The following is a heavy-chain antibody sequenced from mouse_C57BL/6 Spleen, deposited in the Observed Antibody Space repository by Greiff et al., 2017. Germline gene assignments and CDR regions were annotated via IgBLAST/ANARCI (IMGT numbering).Heavy chain of an antibody. V-gene: IGHV1-19*01. J-gene: IGHJ4*01. D-gene: IGHD2-3*01. CDR3: AKGDGSLYYAMDY. CDR2: INPYNGGT. Sequence: EVKLMESGPVLVKPGASVKMSCKASGYTFTNYYMNWVKQSHGKSLEWIGVINPYNGGTSYNQKFKGKATLTVDKSSSTAYMELNSLTSEDSAVYYCAKGDGSLYYAMDYWGQGTSVTVSS. CDR1: GYTFTNYY.